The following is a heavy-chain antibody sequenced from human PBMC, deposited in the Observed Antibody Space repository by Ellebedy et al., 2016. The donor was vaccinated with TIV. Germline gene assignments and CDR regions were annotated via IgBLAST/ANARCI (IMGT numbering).Heavy chain of an antibody. D-gene: IGHD1-1*01. J-gene: IGHJ4*01. CDR1: GFIFSDYY. Sequence: GESLKISCAASGFIFSDYYMSWIRQAPGKGLEWVSYISSSKTYTNYADSVKGRFSISRDNFQNTLFLHMHSLTAGDTAVYYCTKRADNWGFFDYWGHGTLVTVSS. CDR2: ISSSKTYT. V-gene: IGHV3-11*03. CDR3: TKRADNWGFFDY.